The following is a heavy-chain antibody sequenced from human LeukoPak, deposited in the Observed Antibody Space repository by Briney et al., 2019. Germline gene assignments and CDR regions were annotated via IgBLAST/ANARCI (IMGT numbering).Heavy chain of an antibody. CDR2: IRYDGSNK. V-gene: IGHV3-30*02. CDR1: GFTFSSDG. J-gene: IGHJ3*02. D-gene: IGHD6-19*01. Sequence: GGSLRLSCAASGFTFSSDGMRWVRQAPGKGLEWVAFIRYDGSNKYYADSVKGRFTISRDNSKNTLYLQMNSLRAEDTAVYYCAKEVIAVAGMGGYDAFDIWGQGTMVTVSS. CDR3: AKEVIAVAGMGGYDAFDI.